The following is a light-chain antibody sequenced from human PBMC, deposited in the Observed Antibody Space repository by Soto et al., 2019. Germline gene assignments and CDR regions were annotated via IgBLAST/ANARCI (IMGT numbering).Light chain of an antibody. V-gene: IGKV3-20*01. Sequence: EIVLTQSPGTLSLSPGERATLSSRARQSVSSSYLAWYQQKPGQAPRLLIYGASSRATGIPDRFRGSGFGTDFTLTISRLEPEDFAVYYCQQYGSSIVTFGQGTRLEIK. J-gene: IGKJ5*01. CDR3: QQYGSSIVT. CDR1: QSVSSSY. CDR2: GAS.